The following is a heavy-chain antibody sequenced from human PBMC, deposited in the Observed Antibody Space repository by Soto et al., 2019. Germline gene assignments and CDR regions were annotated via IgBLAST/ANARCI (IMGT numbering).Heavy chain of an antibody. J-gene: IGHJ3*01. V-gene: IGHV5-51*01. Sequence: GEALKISCEASGYSFTFYLIAGGRQLPGKGLEWMGIIYPDDSDTRYSPSFQGQVTISADESITTAFLQWSSLKASDTGMYYFARHQGEPSSFDFWGQGTMVTVSS. D-gene: IGHD3-16*01. CDR3: ARHQGEPSSFDF. CDR1: GYSFTFYL. CDR2: IYPDDSDT.